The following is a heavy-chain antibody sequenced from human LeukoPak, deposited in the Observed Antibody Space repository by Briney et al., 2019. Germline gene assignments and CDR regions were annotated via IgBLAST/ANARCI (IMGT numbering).Heavy chain of an antibody. CDR2: INHSGST. CDR3: ARGQVYYDGSGYYTV. V-gene: IGHV4-34*01. D-gene: IGHD3-22*01. J-gene: IGHJ4*02. Sequence: SETLSLTCAVYGGSFSGYYWSWIRQPPGKGLEWIGEINHSGSTNYNPSLKSRVTISVDTSKNQFSLKLSSVTAADTAVYYCARGQVYYDGSGYYTVWGQGTLVTVSS. CDR1: GGSFSGYY.